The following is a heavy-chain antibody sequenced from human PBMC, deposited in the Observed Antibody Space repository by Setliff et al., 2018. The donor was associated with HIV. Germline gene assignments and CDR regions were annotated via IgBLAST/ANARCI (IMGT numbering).Heavy chain of an antibody. Sequence: GASVKVSCKASGGTFSSYAISWVRQAPGQGLEWMGGIIPIFGTANYAQKFQGRVTMTRNTSISTAYMELSSLRSEDTAVYYCARAMNLGATYNWFDPWGQGALVTVSS. D-gene: IGHD3-16*01. CDR2: IIPIFGTA. CDR3: ARAMNLGATYNWFDP. J-gene: IGHJ5*02. CDR1: GGTFSSYA. V-gene: IGHV1-69*05.